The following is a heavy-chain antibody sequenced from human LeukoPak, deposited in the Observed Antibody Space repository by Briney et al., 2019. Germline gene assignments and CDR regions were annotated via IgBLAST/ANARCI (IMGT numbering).Heavy chain of an antibody. J-gene: IGHJ4*02. D-gene: IGHD3-10*01. CDR3: ARFRGPETVAGSGY. CDR1: GGTFSSYA. CDR2: IIPILGIA. V-gene: IGHV1-69*04. Sequence: SVKVSCKASGGTFSSYAISWVRQAPGQGLEWMGRIIPILGIANYAQKFQGRVTITADKSTSTAYMELSSLRSEDTAVYYCARFRGPETVAGSGYWGRGTLVTVSS.